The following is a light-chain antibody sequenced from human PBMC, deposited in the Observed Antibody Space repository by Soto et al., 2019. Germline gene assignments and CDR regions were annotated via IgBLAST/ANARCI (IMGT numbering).Light chain of an antibody. J-gene: IGKJ4*01. CDR3: QQSYSRLLT. CDR2: AAS. Sequence: DIQMTQSPSTLSASVGDRVTITCRASQVINSFLAWYQQKPGKAPKLLIYAASSLQTGVPSRFSGSGSATDFTLTINSLQPEDFATYYCQQSYSRLLTFGGGTKVDIK. V-gene: IGKV1-39*01. CDR1: QVINSF.